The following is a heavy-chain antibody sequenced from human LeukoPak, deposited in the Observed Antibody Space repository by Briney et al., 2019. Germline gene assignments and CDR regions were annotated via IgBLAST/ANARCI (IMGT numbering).Heavy chain of an antibody. CDR1: GFTFSSYG. CDR3: AKDPGRRDGYNYVGYFDY. J-gene: IGHJ4*02. CDR2: IWYDGSNK. D-gene: IGHD5-24*01. V-gene: IGHV3-33*06. Sequence: GGSLRLSCAASGFTFSSYGMHWVRQAPGKGLEWVAVIWYDGSNKYYADSVKGRFTISRDNSKNTLYLQMNSLRAEDTAVYYCAKDPGRRDGYNYVGYFDYWGQGTLATVSS.